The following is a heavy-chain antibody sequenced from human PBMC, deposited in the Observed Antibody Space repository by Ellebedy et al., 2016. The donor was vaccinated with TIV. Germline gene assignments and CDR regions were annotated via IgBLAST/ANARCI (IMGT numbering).Heavy chain of an antibody. CDR1: GYTFTHYA. CDR3: ARDLRGGYERFDY. Sequence: AASVKVSCKASGYTFTHYAMIWVRQAPGQGLEWVGWINTIIGNPTYAQGFTGRFVFSLDTSVSTAYLQINNLEAEDTAVYYCARDLRGGYERFDYWGQGTLVTVSS. CDR2: INTIIGNP. J-gene: IGHJ4*02. D-gene: IGHD5-12*01. V-gene: IGHV7-4-1*02.